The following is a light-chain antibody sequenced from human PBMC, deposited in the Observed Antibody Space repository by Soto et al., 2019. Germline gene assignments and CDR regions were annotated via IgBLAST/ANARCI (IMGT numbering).Light chain of an antibody. J-gene: IGKJ4*01. CDR2: WSS. CDR3: QQYYKNLAPP. CDR1: LSVFYSSNNQNY. V-gene: IGKV4-1*01. Sequence: DIVMTQSPESLTVPLGERATINCKSSLSVFYSSNNQNYLAWYQHKPGQPPKLLIYWSSTRESGVPDRFSGSGSGTYFTLTISSLQAEEVAVYYCQQYYKNLAPPFGGGTKVEIK.